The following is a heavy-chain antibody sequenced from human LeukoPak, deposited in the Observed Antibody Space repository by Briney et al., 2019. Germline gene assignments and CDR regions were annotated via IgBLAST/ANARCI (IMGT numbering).Heavy chain of an antibody. CDR2: VNEGGGRT. CDR3: AKEGRPNSGGGFYDY. J-gene: IGHJ4*02. D-gene: IGHD5-12*01. V-gene: IGHV3-23*01. Sequence: PGGSLRLSCAASGFTVSSNYMSWVRQAPGKGLEWVAAVNEGGGRTYYADSVQGRFTMSRDNSRNTLYLQMNSLRVEDTAIYYCAKEGRPNSGGGFYDYWGRGTRVTVSS. CDR1: GFTVSSNY.